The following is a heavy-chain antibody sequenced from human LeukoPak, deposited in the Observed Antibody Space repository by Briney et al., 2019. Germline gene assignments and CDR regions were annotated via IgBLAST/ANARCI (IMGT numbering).Heavy chain of an antibody. Sequence: RPGGSLRLSCAASGFTFDDYGMSWVRQAPGKGLEWVSGINWNGGSTGYADSVKGRFTISRDNAKNSLYLQMNSLRAEDTAVYYCARHSETYYYDSSGYYYGDYWGQGTLVTVSS. V-gene: IGHV3-20*04. CDR1: GFTFDDYG. CDR3: ARHSETYYYDSSGYYYGDY. J-gene: IGHJ4*02. CDR2: INWNGGST. D-gene: IGHD3-22*01.